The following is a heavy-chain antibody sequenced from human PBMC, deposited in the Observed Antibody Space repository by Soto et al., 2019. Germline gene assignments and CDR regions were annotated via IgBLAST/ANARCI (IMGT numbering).Heavy chain of an antibody. D-gene: IGHD6-19*01. Sequence: ASVKVSCKASGYTFTSYYMHWVRQAPGQGLEWMGIINPSGGSTSYAQKFQGRVTMTRDTSTSTVYMELSSLRSEDTAVYYCASSPVAVAGKGYYYYGMDVWGQGTTVTSP. CDR3: ASSPVAVAGKGYYYYGMDV. CDR2: INPSGGST. J-gene: IGHJ6*02. CDR1: GYTFTSYY. V-gene: IGHV1-46*01.